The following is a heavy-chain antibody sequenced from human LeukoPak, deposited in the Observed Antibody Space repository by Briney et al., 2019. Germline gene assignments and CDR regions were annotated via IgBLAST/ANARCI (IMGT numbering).Heavy chain of an antibody. CDR3: ARRSRGWDAFDL. Sequence: ASVKVSCKASGYTFTTYGISWVRQAPGQGLEWMGWISALNGNTNYAQKFQGRVTMTTDTSTTTAYMDLRSLRSDDTAVYHCARRSRGWDAFDLWGQGTMVTVSS. CDR2: ISALNGNT. CDR1: GYTFTTYG. D-gene: IGHD6-19*01. V-gene: IGHV1-18*01. J-gene: IGHJ3*01.